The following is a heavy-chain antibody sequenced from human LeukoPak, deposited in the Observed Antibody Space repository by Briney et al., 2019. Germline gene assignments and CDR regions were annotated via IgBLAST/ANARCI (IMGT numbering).Heavy chain of an antibody. V-gene: IGHV1-69*13. CDR2: IIPTFGTA. CDR1: GGTFSSYA. D-gene: IGHD5-24*01. CDR3: ARGQMATPEDPHGVPLGCLDY. J-gene: IGHJ4*02. Sequence: PGASVKVSCTASGGTFSSYAISWVRQAPGQGLEWMGGIIPTFGTANYAQKFQGRVTITADESTSTAYMELSSLRSEDTAVYYCARGQMATPEDPHGVPLGCLDYWGQGTLVTVSS.